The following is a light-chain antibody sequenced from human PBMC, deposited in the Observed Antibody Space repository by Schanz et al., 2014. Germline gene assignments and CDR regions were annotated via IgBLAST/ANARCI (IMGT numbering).Light chain of an antibody. CDR3: NSHGGSNNFWV. J-gene: IGLJ3*02. Sequence: QSALTQPPSASGSPGQSVTISCTGSSSDVGVYNYVSWYQQFPGKAPKLMIYEVNKRPSGVPDRFSGSKSGNTASLTISGLQAEDEADYYCNSHGGSNNFWVFGGGTKLTVL. CDR1: SSDVGVYNY. V-gene: IGLV2-8*01. CDR2: EVN.